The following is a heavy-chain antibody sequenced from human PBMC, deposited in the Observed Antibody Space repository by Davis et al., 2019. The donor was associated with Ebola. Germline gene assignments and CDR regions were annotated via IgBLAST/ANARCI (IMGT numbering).Heavy chain of an antibody. CDR3: ARAIGGRGGWFDP. J-gene: IGHJ5*02. CDR2: INYSGST. Sequence: MPSETLSLTCAVYGGSFSNFHWSWIRQPPGKGLDWIGEINYSGSTNYNPSLKSRVTISIDTSKNQFSLKLSSVTAADTAVYYCARAIGGRGGWFDPWGQGTLVTVSS. CDR1: GGSFSNFH. D-gene: IGHD3-16*01. V-gene: IGHV4-34*01.